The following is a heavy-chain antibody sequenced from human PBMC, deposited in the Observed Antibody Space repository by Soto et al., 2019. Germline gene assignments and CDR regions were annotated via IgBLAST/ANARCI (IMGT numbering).Heavy chain of an antibody. CDR1: GFTFSSYG. Sequence: QVQLVESGGGVVQPGRSLRLSCAASGFTFSSYGMHWVRQAPGKGLEWVALVSYDGSNKNYAASVKGRFAISRDNSKNTRYLQMNMLRTEDAAVYYCAKDLGYCSGGSCYSEGYFDSWGQGALVTVSS. CDR3: AKDLGYCSGGSCYSEGYFDS. D-gene: IGHD2-15*01. CDR2: VSYDGSNK. J-gene: IGHJ4*02. V-gene: IGHV3-30*18.